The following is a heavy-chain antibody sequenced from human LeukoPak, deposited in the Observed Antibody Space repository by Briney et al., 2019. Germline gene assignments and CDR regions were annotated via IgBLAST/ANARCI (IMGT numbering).Heavy chain of an antibody. CDR3: AKSFYDSSPCDY. Sequence: PGGSLRLSCAASEFAFSSYWMNWVRQAPGKGLEWVANIQQDGSEKHYVDSVKGRFTISRDNSKNTLYLQMNSLRAEDTAVYYCAKSFYDSSPCDYWGQGALVTVSS. D-gene: IGHD3-22*01. CDR2: IQQDGSEK. CDR1: EFAFSSYW. J-gene: IGHJ4*02. V-gene: IGHV3-7*03.